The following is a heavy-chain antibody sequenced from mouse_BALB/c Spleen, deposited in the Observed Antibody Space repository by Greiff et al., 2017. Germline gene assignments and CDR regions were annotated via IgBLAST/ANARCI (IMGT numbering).Heavy chain of an antibody. CDR1: GYTFTSYW. CDR3: ARGGVVDY. CDR2: IDPSDSET. J-gene: IGHJ2*01. D-gene: IGHD1-1*01. V-gene: IGHV1-69*02. Sequence: QVQLQQPGAELVKPGAPVKLSCKASGYTFTSYWMNWVKQRPGRGLEWIGRIDPSDSETHYNQKFKDKATLTVDKSSSTAYIQLSSLTSEDSAVYYCARGGVVDYWGQGTTLTVSS.